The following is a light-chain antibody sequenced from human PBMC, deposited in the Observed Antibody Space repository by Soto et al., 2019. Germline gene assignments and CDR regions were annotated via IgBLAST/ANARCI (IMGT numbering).Light chain of an antibody. V-gene: IGKV3-15*01. CDR1: QSVSSN. Sequence: EIVMTQSPATLSVSPGERATLSCRASQSVSSNSAWYQQKPGQAPRLLIYGASTRATGIPARFSGSGSGTEFTLTISSLQSEDFAVYYCQQYNNWPFPFGQGTRLEIK. J-gene: IGKJ5*01. CDR3: QQYNNWPFP. CDR2: GAS.